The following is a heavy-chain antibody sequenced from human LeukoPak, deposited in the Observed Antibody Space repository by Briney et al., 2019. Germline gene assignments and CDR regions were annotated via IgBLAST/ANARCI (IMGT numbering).Heavy chain of an antibody. J-gene: IGHJ6*02. CDR2: IKQDGSEE. D-gene: IGHD4-23*01. Sequence: GGSLRLSCAASGFIFSSYWMSWVRQAPGKGLEWVANIKQDGSEEVYVDSVKGRFTISRDNAKNSLFLQMNTLRAEDTAVYYCASDYGGNSDYHYGMDVWGQGTTVTVSS. CDR1: GFIFSSYW. CDR3: ASDYGGNSDYHYGMDV. V-gene: IGHV3-7*05.